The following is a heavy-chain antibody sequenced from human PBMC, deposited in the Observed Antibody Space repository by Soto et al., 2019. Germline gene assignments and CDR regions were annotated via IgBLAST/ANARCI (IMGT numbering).Heavy chain of an antibody. D-gene: IGHD1-1*01. V-gene: IGHV6-1*01. CDR2: TYYRSKWYN. J-gene: IGHJ5*02. Sequence: SQTLSLTCAISGDSVSSSSVTWNWIRQPPSRGLEWLGRTYYRSKWYNDYAESVKSRITINPDTSKNQFSLHLNSLTSEDTAVYYCARDQSWHDLVWWFDPWGQGTLVTVSS. CDR3: ARDQSWHDLVWWFDP. CDR1: GDSVSSSSVT.